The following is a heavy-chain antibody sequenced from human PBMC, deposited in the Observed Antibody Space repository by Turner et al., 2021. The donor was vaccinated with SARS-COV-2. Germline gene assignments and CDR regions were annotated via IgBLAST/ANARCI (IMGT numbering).Heavy chain of an antibody. J-gene: IGHJ3*02. CDR3: ARDQIAASHAFDI. Sequence: EVQLVESGGGLVQPGGSLRLTSAASGFTFSSYWMHWVRQAPGKGLVWVTRINSDGSSTSYADSVKGRFTISRENAKNTLYLQMNGLRAEDTAVYFCARDQIAASHAFDIWGQGTMVTVSS. CDR2: INSDGSST. V-gene: IGHV3-74*01. D-gene: IGHD6-13*01. CDR1: GFTFSSYW.